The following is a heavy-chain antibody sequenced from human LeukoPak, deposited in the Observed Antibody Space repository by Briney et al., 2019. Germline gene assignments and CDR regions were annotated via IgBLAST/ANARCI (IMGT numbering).Heavy chain of an antibody. CDR1: GFTFSSYA. Sequence: GGSLRLSCAASGFTFSSYAMHWVRQAPGKGLEYVSAISSNGGSTYYANSVKGRFTISRDNSKNTLYLQMGSLRAEDMAVYYCARRTVTTSTYYYYYMDVWGKGITVTVSS. D-gene: IGHD4-11*01. CDR3: ARRTVTTSTYYYYYMDV. V-gene: IGHV3-64*01. J-gene: IGHJ6*03. CDR2: ISSNGGST.